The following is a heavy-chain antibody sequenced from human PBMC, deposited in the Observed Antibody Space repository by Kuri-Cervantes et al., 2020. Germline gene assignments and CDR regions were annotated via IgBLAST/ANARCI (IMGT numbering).Heavy chain of an antibody. CDR2: INPKSGGT. Sequence: ASVKVSCKASGYTFTGYYMHGVRQAPGQGLEWMGWINPKSGGTNYAQKFQGRVTMTRDTSISTAYMELNRLRSDDTPVYYCASAYQGGYSSCWFLGDYWGQGTLVTVSS. J-gene: IGHJ4*02. CDR1: GYTFTGYY. CDR3: ASAYQGGYSSCWFLGDY. V-gene: IGHV1-2*02. D-gene: IGHD6-19*01.